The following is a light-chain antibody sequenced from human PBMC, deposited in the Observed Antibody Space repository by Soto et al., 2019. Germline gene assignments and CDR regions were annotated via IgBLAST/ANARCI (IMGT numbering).Light chain of an antibody. V-gene: IGLV2-14*02. J-gene: IGLJ1*01. CDR2: EVT. Sequence: QSVVTQPASVSGSPGQSVTISCSGSDIGNYNLVSWYQHLPGRAPKLLIFEVTMRPSGISDRFSGSKSASTASLTISGLQAEDEGDYYCASYASGSALYVFGTGTKLTVL. CDR1: SDIGNYNL. CDR3: ASYASGSALYV.